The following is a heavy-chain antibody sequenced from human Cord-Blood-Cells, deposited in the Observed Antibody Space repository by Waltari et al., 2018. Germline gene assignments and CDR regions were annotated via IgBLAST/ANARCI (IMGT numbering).Heavy chain of an antibody. D-gene: IGHD3-10*01. CDR3: ASGVGYYGSGSYYNPHYYYGMDV. CDR1: GYTFTSYA. Sequence: QVQLVQSGAEVKKPGASVKVSCKASGYTFTSYAMHWVRQAPGQRPEWMEWINAGNGNTKYSQKFQGRVTITRDTSASTAYMELSSLRSEDTAVYYCASGVGYYGSGSYYNPHYYYGMDVWGQGTTVTVSS. J-gene: IGHJ6*02. CDR2: INAGNGNT. V-gene: IGHV1-3*01.